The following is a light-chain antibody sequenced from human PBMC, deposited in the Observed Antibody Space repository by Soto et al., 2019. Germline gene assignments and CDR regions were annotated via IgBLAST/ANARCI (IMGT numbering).Light chain of an antibody. Sequence: DIQMTQSPFSLSASVGDRVTITCRASQSISSYLNWYQQKPGKAHKLLIYAAYSLQSGVPSRFSGSGSGTDFTLTISSLQPEDFATYYCQQSYSTLTWTCGQGTKVDI. J-gene: IGKJ1*01. CDR2: AAY. CDR1: QSISSY. V-gene: IGKV1-39*01. CDR3: QQSYSTLTWT.